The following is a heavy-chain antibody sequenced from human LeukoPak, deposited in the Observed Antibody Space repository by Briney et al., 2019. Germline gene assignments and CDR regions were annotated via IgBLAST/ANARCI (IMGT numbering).Heavy chain of an antibody. D-gene: IGHD2-2*01. J-gene: IGHJ5*02. CDR3: ASSGYCSSTSCLYNWFDP. V-gene: IGHV1-69*05. CDR2: IIPIFGTA. Sequence: ASVKVSCKASGYTFTSYDINWVRQAPGQGLEWMGRIIPIFGTANYAQKFQGRVTITTDESTSTAYMELSSLRSEDTAVYYCASSGYCSSTSCLYNWFDPWGQGTLVTVSS. CDR1: GYTFTSYD.